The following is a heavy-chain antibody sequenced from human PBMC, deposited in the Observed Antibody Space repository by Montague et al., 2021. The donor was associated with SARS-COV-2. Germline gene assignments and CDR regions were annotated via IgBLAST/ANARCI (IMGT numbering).Heavy chain of an antibody. CDR3: ARAQNTCFIANCVNYFEV. D-gene: IGHD1-1*01. J-gene: IGHJ4*02. Sequence: SETLSLTCEVSGGSISSYYWSWIRQSPGKGLEWIGYVHYTGSTKYNPSLKTRVTLSLDTPKNQFPLKLSSVTAADTAVYYCARAQNTCFIANCVNYFEVWGLGALVTVSS. V-gene: IGHV4-59*01. CDR1: GGSISSYY. CDR2: VHYTGST.